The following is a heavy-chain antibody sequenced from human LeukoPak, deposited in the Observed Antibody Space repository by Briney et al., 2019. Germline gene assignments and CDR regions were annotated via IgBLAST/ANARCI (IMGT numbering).Heavy chain of an antibody. CDR1: GFTLSSYA. J-gene: IGHJ4*02. V-gene: IGHV3-30*04. Sequence: GGSLRLSCAASGFTLSSYAMHWVRQAPGKGLEWVAVISYDGSNKYYADSVKGRFTISRDNSKNTLYLQMNSLRAEDTAVYYCARAPPYCSSTSCFHFDYWGQGTLVTVSS. CDR3: ARAPPYCSSTSCFHFDY. D-gene: IGHD2-2*01. CDR2: ISYDGSNK.